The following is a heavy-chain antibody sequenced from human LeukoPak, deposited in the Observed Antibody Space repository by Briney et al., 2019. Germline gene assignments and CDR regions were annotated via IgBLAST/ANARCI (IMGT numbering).Heavy chain of an antibody. D-gene: IGHD6-19*01. Sequence: ASVKVSCKASGATFSSYAISWVRQAPGQGLEWMGGIIPIFGTANYAQKFQGRVTITTDESTSTAYMELSSLRSEDTAVYYCARDGRAVAGPFDPWGQGTLVTVSS. CDR3: ARDGRAVAGPFDP. J-gene: IGHJ5*02. CDR2: IIPIFGTA. V-gene: IGHV1-69*05. CDR1: GATFSSYA.